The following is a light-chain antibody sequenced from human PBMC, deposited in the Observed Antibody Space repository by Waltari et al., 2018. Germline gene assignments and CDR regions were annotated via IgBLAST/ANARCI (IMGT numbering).Light chain of an antibody. CDR2: AAS. J-gene: IGKJ1*01. Sequence: DIQMTQSPSSLSASVGDRVTITCRASQSISTYLNWYQQKPGKAPKLLIFAASSLQSGVRSRFSGSASGRDFTLIISSLQPEDFATYYCQQTYSHFRTFGQGTKVEIK. CDR3: QQTYSHFRT. CDR1: QSISTY. V-gene: IGKV1-39*01.